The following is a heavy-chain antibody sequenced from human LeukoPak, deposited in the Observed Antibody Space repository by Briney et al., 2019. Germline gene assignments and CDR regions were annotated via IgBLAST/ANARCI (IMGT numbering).Heavy chain of an antibody. J-gene: IGHJ3*02. CDR1: GFTFSSYA. V-gene: IGHV3-23*01. CDR2: ISGSGGST. Sequence: GGSLRLSCAASGFTFSSYAMSWVRQAPGKGLEWVSAISGSGGSTYYADSVKGRFTISRDNSKNTLYLQMNSLRAEDTAVYYCAKRYDVKLTGDDAFDTWGQGTMVTVSS. CDR3: AKRYDVKLTGDDAFDT. D-gene: IGHD7-27*01.